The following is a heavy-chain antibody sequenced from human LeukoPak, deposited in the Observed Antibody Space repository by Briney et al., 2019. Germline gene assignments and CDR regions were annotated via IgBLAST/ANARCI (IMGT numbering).Heavy chain of an antibody. V-gene: IGHV4-39*01. CDR1: GGSISSSSYY. Sequence: PSETLSLTCTVSGGSISSSSYYWGWIRQPPGKGLEWIGSIYYSGSTYYNPSLKSRVTISVDTSKNQFSLRLSSVTAADTAVYYCASQFVWQWPLRGNYHFDYWGQGTLVTVSS. CDR2: IYYSGST. D-gene: IGHD6-19*01. CDR3: ASQFVWQWPLRGNYHFDY. J-gene: IGHJ4*02.